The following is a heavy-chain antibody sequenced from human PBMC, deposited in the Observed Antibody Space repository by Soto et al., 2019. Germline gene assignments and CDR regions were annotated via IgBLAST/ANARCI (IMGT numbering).Heavy chain of an antibody. CDR1: GGSFSGYY. V-gene: IGHV4-34*01. J-gene: IGHJ4*02. CDR2: INHSGST. CDR3: ARGSYDSSGYYLYFDY. Sequence: SETLSLTCAVYGGSFSGYYWTWIRQPPGTGLEWIGEINHSGSTNYNPSLKSRVTISVDTSKNQFSLKLTSVTAADTAVYYCARGSYDSSGYYLYFDYWGQGTLVTVSS. D-gene: IGHD3-22*01.